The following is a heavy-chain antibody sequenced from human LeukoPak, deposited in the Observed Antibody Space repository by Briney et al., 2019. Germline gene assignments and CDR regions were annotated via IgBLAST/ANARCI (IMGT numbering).Heavy chain of an antibody. CDR1: GFTFSSYE. V-gene: IGHV3-48*03. J-gene: IGHJ6*02. Sequence: GGSLRLSCAASGFTFSSYEIHWVRQAPGKGLEGVSKIGGIGSIMYADSVKGRFTISTDSAKSSVYLQMNSLRAEDTAVYYCARRLPYYGMDVWGQGTTVTVSS. CDR3: ARRLPYYGMDV. CDR2: IGGIGSIM.